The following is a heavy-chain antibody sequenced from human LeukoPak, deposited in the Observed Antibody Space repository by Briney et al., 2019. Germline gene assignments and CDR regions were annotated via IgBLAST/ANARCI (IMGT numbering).Heavy chain of an antibody. CDR2: INPNSGGT. CDR3: ATEEIRYKTPTLPPDY. J-gene: IGHJ4*02. CDR1: GYTFTDYY. V-gene: IGHV1-2*02. Sequence: ASVKVSCKASGYTFTDYYIHWVRQAPGQGLAWMGWINPNSGGTDSAQKFQGRVTMTRDTSISTAYMELSRLRSGDTAVYYCATEEIRYKTPTLPPDYWGQRTLVTVSS. D-gene: IGHD2-2*02.